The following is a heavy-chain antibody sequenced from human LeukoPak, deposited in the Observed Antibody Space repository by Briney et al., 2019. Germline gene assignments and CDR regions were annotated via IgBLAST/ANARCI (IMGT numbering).Heavy chain of an antibody. CDR2: IYYSGST. Sequence: PGGSLRLSCAASGFTFSSYAMSWVRQAPGKGLEWIGYIYYSGSTNYNPSLKSRVTISVDTSKNQFSLKLSSVTAADTAVYYCARVYLRSTEKYCYDSSGYPKSGNWYFDLWGRGTLVTVSS. CDR3: ARVYLRSTEKYCYDSSGYPKSGNWYFDL. V-gene: IGHV4-59*01. D-gene: IGHD3-22*01. J-gene: IGHJ2*01. CDR1: GFTFSSYA.